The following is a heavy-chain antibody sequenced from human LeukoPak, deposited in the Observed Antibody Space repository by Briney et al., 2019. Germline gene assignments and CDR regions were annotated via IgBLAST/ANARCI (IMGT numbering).Heavy chain of an antibody. V-gene: IGHV3-21*01. Sequence: GGSLRLSCAASGFTVSSNYMSWVRQAPGKGLEWVSSISSSSDFIYYADSVKGRFTISRDNAKNSLYLQMNSLRAEDTAVYYCARDSGSYSGLETELEYWGQGTLVTVSS. CDR3: ARDSGSYSGLETELEY. D-gene: IGHD1-26*01. CDR1: GFTVSSNY. CDR2: ISSSSDFI. J-gene: IGHJ4*02.